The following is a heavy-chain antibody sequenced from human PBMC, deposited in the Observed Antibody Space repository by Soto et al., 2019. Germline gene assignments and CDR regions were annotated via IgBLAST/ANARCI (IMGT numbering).Heavy chain of an antibody. D-gene: IGHD6-6*01. CDR3: GKEREQVVIDS. Sequence: EVQLLESGGGLVQPGGSLRLSCAASGFIFSDYAMSWVRQAPGKGLEWVSAINGRGGKTYYADSVKGRFTISRDNSKNTLNLQMNSLTVEDTAIYYCGKEREQVVIDSWGQGTLVTVSS. V-gene: IGHV3-23*01. CDR1: GFIFSDYA. CDR2: INGRGGKT. J-gene: IGHJ5*01.